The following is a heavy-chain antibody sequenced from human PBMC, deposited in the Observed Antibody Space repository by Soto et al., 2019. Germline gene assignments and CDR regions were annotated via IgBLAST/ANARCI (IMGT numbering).Heavy chain of an antibody. V-gene: IGHV1-69*12. CDR1: GGTFSSYA. CDR2: IIPIFRTP. Sequence: QVQLVQSGAEVKKPGSSVKVSCKASGGTFSSYAISWVRQAPGQGLEWMGGIIPIFRTPDYAQKLQGRVTITADESANTAYMELSSLRSEDTAVYCCARDKDRLQLGGNYYYRMGVWGQGTTVTVSS. J-gene: IGHJ6*02. D-gene: IGHD4-4*01. CDR3: ARDKDRLQLGGNYYYRMGV.